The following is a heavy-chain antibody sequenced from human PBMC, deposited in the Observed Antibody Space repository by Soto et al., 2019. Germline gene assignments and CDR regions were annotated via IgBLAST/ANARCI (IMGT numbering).Heavy chain of an antibody. J-gene: IGHJ4*02. CDR2: IYYIGST. CDR1: GGSISSGYYY. Sequence: SETLSLTCTVSGGSISSGYYYWSWIRQPPGKGLEWIGYIYYIGSTYYNPSLKSRVTISVDTSKNQFSLKLSSVTAADTAVYYSARDVSGLDYGGQGTQLKVSS. V-gene: IGHV4-30-4*01. D-gene: IGHD3-10*01. CDR3: ARDVSGLDY.